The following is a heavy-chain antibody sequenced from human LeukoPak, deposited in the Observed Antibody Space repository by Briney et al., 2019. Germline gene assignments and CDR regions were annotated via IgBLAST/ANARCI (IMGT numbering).Heavy chain of an antibody. CDR1: GFTFSDYY. J-gene: IGHJ4*02. D-gene: IGHD3-10*01. Sequence: PGGSLRLSCAASGFTFSDYYVSWIRQAPGKGLEWVSYISSSGSTIYYADSVKGRFTISRDNAKNSLYLQMNSLRAEDTAVYYCASWWFGEYIPGDYWGQGILVTVSS. CDR3: ASWWFGEYIPGDY. CDR2: ISSSGSTI. V-gene: IGHV3-11*01.